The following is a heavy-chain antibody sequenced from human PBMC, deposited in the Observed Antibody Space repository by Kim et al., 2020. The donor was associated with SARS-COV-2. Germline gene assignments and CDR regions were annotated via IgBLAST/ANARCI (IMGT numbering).Heavy chain of an antibody. CDR3: ARDSSSWYLGY. J-gene: IGHJ4*02. D-gene: IGHD6-13*01. V-gene: IGHV3-30*01. CDR2: KK. Sequence: KKAYADAVKGRFTISRDNSKNTLYLQMNRLRAEDTGVYYCARDSSSWYLGYWGQGTLVTVSS.